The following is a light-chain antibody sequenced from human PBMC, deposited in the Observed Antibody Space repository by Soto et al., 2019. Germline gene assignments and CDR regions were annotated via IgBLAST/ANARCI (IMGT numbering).Light chain of an antibody. V-gene: IGKV1-9*01. J-gene: IGKJ4*01. Sequence: DIQLTQSPSFLSASVGDRVTITCRASQGIIDSLAWYQQKPGKAPNLLIYDASTLQSGVPSRFSGSTSGTEFTLTISSLQPEDFATYYCQQFNVYPLTFGGGTKVGIK. CDR2: DAS. CDR1: QGIIDS. CDR3: QQFNVYPLT.